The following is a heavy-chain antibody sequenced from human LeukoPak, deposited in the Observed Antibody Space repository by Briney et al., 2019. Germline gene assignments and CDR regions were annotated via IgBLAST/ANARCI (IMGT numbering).Heavy chain of an antibody. D-gene: IGHD5-18*01. CDR2: VNPNSGNT. CDR3: ARSPRAAMVVNY. V-gene: IGHV1-8*01. Sequence: ASVKVSCKASGYTFTSYDINWVRQATGQGLEWMGWVNPNSGNTGYAQKFQGRVTMTRNTSISTAYMELSSLRSEDTAVYYCARSPRAAMVVNYWGQGTLVTVSS. CDR1: GYTFTSYD. J-gene: IGHJ4*02.